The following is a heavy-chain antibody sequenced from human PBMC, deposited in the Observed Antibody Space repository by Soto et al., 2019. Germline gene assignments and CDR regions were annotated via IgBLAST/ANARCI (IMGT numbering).Heavy chain of an antibody. CDR2: ISFDGSDK. CDR3: ARAPGLNGASAYFDY. D-gene: IGHD7-27*01. V-gene: IGHV3-30-3*01. J-gene: IGHJ4*02. Sequence: QVQLVESGGGVVQPGRSLRLSCAASGFTFNNYVMHWVRQAPGKGLEWVALISFDGSDKYYADSVKGRFIISRDNSKNALYLQMNSLRSEDTAKYYCARAPGLNGASAYFDYWGQGTLVIVSS. CDR1: GFTFNNYV.